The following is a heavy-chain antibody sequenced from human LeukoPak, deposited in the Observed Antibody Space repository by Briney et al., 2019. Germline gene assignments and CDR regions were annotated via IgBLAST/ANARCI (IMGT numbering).Heavy chain of an antibody. CDR2: FDPEDGET. Sequence: ASVKVSCKVSGYTLTELSMHWVRQAPGKGLEWMGGFDPEDGETIYAQKFQGRVTMTEDTSTDTAYMELSSLRSEDTAVYYCATDPSRIVGATTGGDAFDIWGQGTMATVSS. D-gene: IGHD1-26*01. CDR1: GYTLTELS. V-gene: IGHV1-24*01. J-gene: IGHJ3*02. CDR3: ATDPSRIVGATTGGDAFDI.